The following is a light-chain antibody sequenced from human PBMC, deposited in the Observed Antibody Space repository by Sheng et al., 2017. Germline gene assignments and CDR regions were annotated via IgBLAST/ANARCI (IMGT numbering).Light chain of an antibody. CDR3: QSYDRSLGGGV. CDR1: SSDVGGA. CDR2: DVT. V-gene: IGLV2-14*03. J-gene: IGLJ1*01. Sequence: QSALTQPASVSGSPGQSITISCTGTSSDVGGAVSWYQQHPGKAPKLILYDVTSRPSGVSDRFSGSKSGNTASLTISGLQAEDEADYYCQSYDRSLGGGVFGTGTKVTVL.